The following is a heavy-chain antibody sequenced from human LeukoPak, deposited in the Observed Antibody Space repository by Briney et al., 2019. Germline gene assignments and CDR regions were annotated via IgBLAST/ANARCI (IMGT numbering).Heavy chain of an antibody. V-gene: IGHV3-74*01. CDR3: ASSGGSYYYYYMDV. CDR2: INSDGSST. Sequence: PGGSLRLSCAASGFTFSSYWMHWVRQAPGKGLVWVSRINSDGSSTSYADSVKGRFTISRDNAKNMLYLQMNSLRAEVTAVYYCASSGGSYYYYYMDVWRKGTTVTVSS. D-gene: IGHD3-16*01. J-gene: IGHJ6*03. CDR1: GFTFSSYW.